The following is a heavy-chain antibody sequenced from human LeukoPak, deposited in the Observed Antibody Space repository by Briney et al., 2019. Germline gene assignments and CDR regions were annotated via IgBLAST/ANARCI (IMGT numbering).Heavy chain of an antibody. Sequence: GASVKVSCKVSGYTLTELSMHWVRQAPGKGLEWMGGFDPEDGESIYAQKFQGRVTMTEDTSTDTAYMELSSLRSEATAVYYCATYPILEVYGHDYFDYWGQGTLVTVSS. CDR2: FDPEDGES. V-gene: IGHV1-24*01. D-gene: IGHD2-21*01. CDR3: ATYPILEVYGHDYFDY. J-gene: IGHJ4*02. CDR1: GYTLTELS.